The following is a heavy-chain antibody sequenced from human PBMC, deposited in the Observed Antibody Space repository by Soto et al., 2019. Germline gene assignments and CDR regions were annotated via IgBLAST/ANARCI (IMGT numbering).Heavy chain of an antibody. CDR1: GFSFRDSW. V-gene: IGHV3-15*01. D-gene: IGHD3-16*02. Sequence: EVQLVESGGGLVKPRGSLRLSCAASGFSFRDSWMSWVRQVPGNGLECVARILSQADGGTTDYAAPVKGKFTISRDDSKNTLSLEMSGLQTEDTAVYYCTIYDYIWGSYRYTWAYWGQGTLVTVSS. CDR2: ILSQADGGTT. J-gene: IGHJ4*02. CDR3: TIYDYIWGSYRYTWAY.